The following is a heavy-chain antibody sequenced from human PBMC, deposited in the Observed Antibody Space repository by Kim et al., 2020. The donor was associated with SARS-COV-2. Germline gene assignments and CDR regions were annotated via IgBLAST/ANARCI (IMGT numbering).Heavy chain of an antibody. V-gene: IGHV3-11*05. CDR2: ISSSSSYT. CDR1: GFTFSDYY. CDR3: ARAGGRYYYYGMDV. D-gene: IGHD2-15*01. Sequence: GGSLRLSCAASGFTFSDYYMSWIRQAPGKGLEWVSYISSSSSYTNYADSVKGRFTISRDNAKNSLYLQMNSLRAADTAVYYCARAGGRYYYYGMDVWGQGTTVTVSS. J-gene: IGHJ6*02.